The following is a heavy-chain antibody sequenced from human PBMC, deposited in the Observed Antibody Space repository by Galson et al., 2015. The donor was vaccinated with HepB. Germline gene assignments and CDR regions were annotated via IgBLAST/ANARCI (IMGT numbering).Heavy chain of an antibody. J-gene: IGHJ5*02. V-gene: IGHV3-64*01. CDR2: ISSNGGST. Sequence: SLRLSCAASGFTFSSYAMHWVRQAPGKGLEYVSAISSNGGSTYYANSVKGRFTISRDNSKNKLYLQMGSLRAEDMAVYYCARDWAYCGGDCYSSWFDPWGQGTLVTVSS. D-gene: IGHD2-21*02. CDR1: GFTFSSYA. CDR3: ARDWAYCGGDCYSSWFDP.